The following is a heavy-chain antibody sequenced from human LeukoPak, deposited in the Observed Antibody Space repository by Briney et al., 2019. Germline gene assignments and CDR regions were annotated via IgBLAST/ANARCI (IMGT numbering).Heavy chain of an antibody. Sequence: PGGSLRLSCAASGFTFSNYGMHWVRQAPGKGLEWVAVISYDGSNKYYADSVKGRFAISRDNSKNTLYLQMNSLRPEDTAVYYCAGLMDYDVLTGYDYWGQGTLVTVSS. J-gene: IGHJ4*02. CDR1: GFTFSNYG. D-gene: IGHD3-9*01. CDR2: ISYDGSNK. CDR3: AGLMDYDVLTGYDY. V-gene: IGHV3-30*03.